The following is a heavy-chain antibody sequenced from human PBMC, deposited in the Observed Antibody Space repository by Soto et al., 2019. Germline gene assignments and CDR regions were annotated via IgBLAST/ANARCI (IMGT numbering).Heavy chain of an antibody. V-gene: IGHV3-23*01. J-gene: IGHJ6*03. CDR2: ISGSGGST. D-gene: IGHD3-10*01. CDR1: GFTFSSYA. Sequence: GGSLRLSCAASGFTFSSYAMSWVRQAPGKGLEWVSAISGSGGSTYYADSVKGRFTISRDNSKNTLYLQMNSLRAEDTAVYYCANDWYGSGSYAYYYYYMDVWGKGTTVTVSS. CDR3: ANDWYGSGSYAYYYYYMDV.